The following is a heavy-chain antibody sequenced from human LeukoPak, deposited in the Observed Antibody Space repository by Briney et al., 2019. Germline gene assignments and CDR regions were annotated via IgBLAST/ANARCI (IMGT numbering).Heavy chain of an antibody. CDR1: GYTFTSYY. Sequence: ASVKVSCKASGYTFTSYYMHWVRQSPGQGLEWMGIINPSGGSTSYAQKFQGRVTMTRDTSTSTVYMELSSLRSEDTAVYYCASPGYCSSTSCYGGAFDIWGQGTMVTVFS. J-gene: IGHJ3*02. D-gene: IGHD2-2*01. CDR2: INPSGGST. CDR3: ASPGYCSSTSCYGGAFDI. V-gene: IGHV1-46*01.